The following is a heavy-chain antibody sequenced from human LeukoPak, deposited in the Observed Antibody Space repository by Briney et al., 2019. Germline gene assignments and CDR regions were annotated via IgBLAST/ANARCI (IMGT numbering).Heavy chain of an antibody. CDR3: ARDPGDNWNYDTLDAFDI. D-gene: IGHD1-7*01. Sequence: GGSLRLSCAASGFTLSSYAMSWVRQAPGKGLVWVSASSGNGGSTYYADSVKGRFTISRDNSKNTLYLQISSLRAEVTDVYYCARDPGDNWNYDTLDAFDIWGQGTMVTVSS. J-gene: IGHJ3*02. CDR1: GFTLSSYA. V-gene: IGHV3-23*01. CDR2: SSGNGGST.